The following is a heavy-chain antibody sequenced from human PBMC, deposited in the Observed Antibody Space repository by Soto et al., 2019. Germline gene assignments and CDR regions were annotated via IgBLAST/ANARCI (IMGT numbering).Heavy chain of an antibody. J-gene: IGHJ5*02. CDR3: ARRLGGRGNWFDP. CDR2: IYYSGST. CDR1: GGSISRYY. Sequence: VQLQASGPGLVKPSETLTLPCTVSGGSISRYYWSWIRQPPGKGLEWIGYIYYSGSTHYNPSLKSRVSISVDTSKNPFSLELSFVTGADPAVYYCARRLGGRGNWFDPWGQGTLCTVSS. D-gene: IGHD1-26*01. V-gene: IGHV4-59*01.